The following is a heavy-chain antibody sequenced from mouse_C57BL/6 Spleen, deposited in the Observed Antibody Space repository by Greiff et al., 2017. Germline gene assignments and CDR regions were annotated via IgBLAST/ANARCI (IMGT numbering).Heavy chain of an antibody. D-gene: IGHD2-1*01. J-gene: IGHJ4*01. CDR1: GFSFNTYA. CDR2: IRSKSNNYAT. CDR3: VRRGNYWAMDY. V-gene: IGHV10-1*01. Sequence: GGGLVQPKGSLKLSCAASGFSFNTYAMNWVRQAPGKGLEWVARIRSKSNNYATYYADSVKDRFTISRDDSESMLYLQMNNLKTEDTAMYYCVRRGNYWAMDYWGQGTSVTVSS.